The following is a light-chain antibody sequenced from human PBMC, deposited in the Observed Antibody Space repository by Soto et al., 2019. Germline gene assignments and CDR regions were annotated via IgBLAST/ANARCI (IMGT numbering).Light chain of an antibody. CDR2: DVN. Sequence: QSVLTQPRSVSGSPGQSVTISCTGSNSDVGSYDFVSWFQQYPGTAPKLMIYDVNKRPSGVPDRFSGSKSGNTASLTISGLQAEDEAEYYCCSSAGTNTVLFGGGTKLTVL. V-gene: IGLV2-11*01. CDR1: NSDVGSYDF. J-gene: IGLJ2*01. CDR3: CSSAGTNTVL.